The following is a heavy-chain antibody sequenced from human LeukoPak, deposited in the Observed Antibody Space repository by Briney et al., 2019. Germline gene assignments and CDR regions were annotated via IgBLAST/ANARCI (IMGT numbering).Heavy chain of an antibody. D-gene: IGHD3-10*01. J-gene: IGHJ4*02. CDR1: GGSISSSSYY. CDR3: ASPDYGSGSYSY. V-gene: IGHV4-39*01. Sequence: MASETLSLTCTVSGGSISSSSYYWGWIRQPPGKGLEWIGSIYYSGSTYCNPSLKSRVTISVDTSKNQFSLKLSSVTAADTAVYYCASPDYGSGSYSYWGQGTLVIVSS. CDR2: IYYSGST.